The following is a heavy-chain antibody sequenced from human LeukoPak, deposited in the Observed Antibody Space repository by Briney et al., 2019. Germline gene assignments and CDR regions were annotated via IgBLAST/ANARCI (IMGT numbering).Heavy chain of an antibody. J-gene: IGHJ5*02. V-gene: IGHV4-59*01. D-gene: IGHD3-3*01. CDR3: ARGYILRFLEAWFDP. CDR2: IYYSGST. CDR1: GGSISSYY. Sequence: PSETLSLTCTVSGGSISSYYWSWIRQPPGKGLEWIGYIYYSGSTNYNPSLKSRVTISVDTSKNQFSLKLSSVTAADTAVYYCARGYILRFLEAWFDPWGQGTLVTVSS.